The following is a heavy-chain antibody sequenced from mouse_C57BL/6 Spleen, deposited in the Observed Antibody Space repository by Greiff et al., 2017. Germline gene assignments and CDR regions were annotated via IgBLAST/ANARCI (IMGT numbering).Heavy chain of an antibody. V-gene: IGHV1-61*01. D-gene: IGHD2-1*01. CDR3: ASSNYGNYKDY. CDR1: GYTFTSYW. CDR2: IYPSDSET. J-gene: IGHJ2*01. Sequence: QVQLQQPGAELVRPGSSVKLSCKASGYTFTSYWMDWVKQRPGQGLEWIGNIYPSDSETHYNQKFKDKATLTVDKSSSTAYMQLSSLTSEDSAVYYCASSNYGNYKDYWGQGTTLTVSS.